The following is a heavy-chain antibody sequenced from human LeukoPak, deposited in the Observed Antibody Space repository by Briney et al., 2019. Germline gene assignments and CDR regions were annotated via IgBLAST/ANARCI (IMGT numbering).Heavy chain of an antibody. CDR2: ISYDGSNK. CDR3: ARDPAATGTLDY. CDR1: GFTFSSYA. V-gene: IGHV3-30-3*01. Sequence: PGGSLRLSCAASGFTFSSYAMHWVRQAPGKGLEWVAVISYDGSNKYYADSVKGRFTISRDNSKNTLYLQMNSLRTEDTAVYYCARDPAATGTLDYWGQGTLVTVSS. J-gene: IGHJ4*02. D-gene: IGHD1-1*01.